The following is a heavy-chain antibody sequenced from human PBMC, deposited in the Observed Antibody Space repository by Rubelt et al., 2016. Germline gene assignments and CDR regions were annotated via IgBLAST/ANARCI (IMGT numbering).Heavy chain of an antibody. Sequence: QVQLVQSGAEVKKPGASVKVSCKASGYTFTSYGISWVRQAPGQGLEWMGIINPSGGSKSQAQQFKGRVTLTRKTSTSTAYMELGSLRSDDTAVYYCARDRSGSLFGDWGQGTLVTVSS. CDR3: ARDRSGSLFGD. J-gene: IGHJ4*02. CDR1: GYTFTSYG. CDR2: INPSGGSK. D-gene: IGHD3-3*02. V-gene: IGHV1-46*01.